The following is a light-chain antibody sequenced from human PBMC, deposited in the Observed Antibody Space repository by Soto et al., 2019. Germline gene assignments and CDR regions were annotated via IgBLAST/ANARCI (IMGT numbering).Light chain of an antibody. CDR2: DVS. CDR3: SSYGGRSTYV. V-gene: IGLV2-14*01. Sequence: QSALTQPASVSGSPGQSITISCTGTSSDVGAYNSVAWYQHNPGKAPKLMIYDVSNRPSGVSSRFSGSKSANTASLSISGLQADDEADYYCSSYGGRSTYVFGTGTKLTVL. J-gene: IGLJ1*01. CDR1: SSDVGAYNS.